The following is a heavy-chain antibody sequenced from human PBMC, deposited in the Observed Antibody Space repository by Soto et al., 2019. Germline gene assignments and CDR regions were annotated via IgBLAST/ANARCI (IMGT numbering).Heavy chain of an antibody. CDR2: SYWKDDK. CDR3: ARTGIAWNYFA. V-gene: IGHV2-5*01. J-gene: IGHJ5*02. Sequence: GPTLVNTTQTLTLTGTFSGFSLSTTGVGAGWIRQPPGKALEWLALSYWKDDKRYSTSLKRRLTITKDTSKNKVVLTMTNMDPVDTATSYCARTGIAWNYFAWGQGTLVTVSS. CDR1: GFSLSTTGVG. D-gene: IGHD1-7*01.